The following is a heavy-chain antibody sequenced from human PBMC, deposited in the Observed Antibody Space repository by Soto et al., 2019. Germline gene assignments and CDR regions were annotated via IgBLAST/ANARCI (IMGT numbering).Heavy chain of an antibody. Sequence: SETLSLTCTVSGGSISSGGYYWSWIRQHPGKGLEWIGYIYYSGSTYYNPSLKSRVTISVDTSKNQFSLKLSSVTAADTAVYYCARGDGGSAWYGYYYGMDVWGQGTTVTVSS. D-gene: IGHD6-19*01. V-gene: IGHV4-31*03. CDR1: GGSISSGGYY. CDR2: IYYSGST. CDR3: ARGDGGSAWYGYYYGMDV. J-gene: IGHJ6*02.